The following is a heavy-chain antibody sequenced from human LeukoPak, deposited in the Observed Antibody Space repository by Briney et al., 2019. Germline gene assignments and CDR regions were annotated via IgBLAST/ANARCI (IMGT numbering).Heavy chain of an antibody. CDR3: ARDLRDEDCGGGSCYFDY. CDR1: GFTFSDYY. V-gene: IGHV3-11*06. J-gene: IGHJ4*02. Sequence: GGSLRLSCAASGFTFSDYYMSWIRQAPGKGLEWISYISSSSSYTTYADSVKGRFTISRDNAKNSLYLQMNSLSAEDTAVYYCARDLRDEDCGGGSCYFDYWGQGTLLTVSS. D-gene: IGHD2-15*01. CDR2: ISSSSSYT.